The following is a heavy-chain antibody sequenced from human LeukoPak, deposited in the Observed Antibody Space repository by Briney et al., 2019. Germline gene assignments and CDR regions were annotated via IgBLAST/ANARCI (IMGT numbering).Heavy chain of an antibody. D-gene: IGHD3-22*01. Sequence: GASVKVSCKASGYTFTGYYMHWVRQAPGQGLEWMGRIIPIFGTANYAQKFQGRVTITTDESTSTAYMELSSLRSEDTAVYYCARSPYYYDSSGYYGAGRGAFDIWGQGTMVTVSS. V-gene: IGHV1-69*05. CDR2: IIPIFGTA. CDR1: GYTFTGYY. CDR3: ARSPYYYDSSGYYGAGRGAFDI. J-gene: IGHJ3*02.